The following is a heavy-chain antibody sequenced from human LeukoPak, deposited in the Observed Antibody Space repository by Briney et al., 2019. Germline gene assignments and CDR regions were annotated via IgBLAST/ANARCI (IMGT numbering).Heavy chain of an antibody. CDR1: GASITSFH. Sequence: SKTLSLTCTVSGASITSFHWTWIRQPAGKGLEWIGLIYSSGSTIYNPSLQSRVAMSVDMTKNQLSLKLSSVTAADTAMYYCARKDGDYWGQGTLVTVSS. CDR3: ARKDGDY. CDR2: IYSSGST. J-gene: IGHJ4*02. V-gene: IGHV4-4*07. D-gene: IGHD6-6*01.